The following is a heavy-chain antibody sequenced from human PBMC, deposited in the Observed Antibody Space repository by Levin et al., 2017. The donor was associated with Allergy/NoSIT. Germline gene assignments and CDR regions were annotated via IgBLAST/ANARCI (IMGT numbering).Heavy chain of an antibody. D-gene: IGHD3-10*01. V-gene: IGHV2-5*02. CDR2: IYWDDDK. CDR3: AHRRGFGEFTSN. CDR1: GFSLSTREVG. J-gene: IGHJ4*02. Sequence: ESGPTLVKPTQTLTLTCTVSGFSLSTREVGVGWIRQPPGKALEWLALIYWDDDKRYSPSLKSRLTITRDTSKNQVVLTMTNMDPVDTATYYCAHRRGFGEFTSNWGQGTLVTVSS.